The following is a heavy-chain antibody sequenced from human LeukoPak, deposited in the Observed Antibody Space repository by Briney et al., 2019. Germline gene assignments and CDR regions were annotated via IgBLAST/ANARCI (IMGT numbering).Heavy chain of an antibody. CDR3: AREGGYCGGDCQPDDAFDI. D-gene: IGHD2-21*02. CDR2: IIPIFGTA. J-gene: IGHJ3*02. Sequence: GASVKVSCKASGGTFSSYAISWVRQAPGQGLEWMGGIIPIFGTANYAQKFQGRVTITTDESTSTAYMELSSLRSEDTAVYYCAREGGYCGGDCQPDDAFDIWGQGTMVTVSS. CDR1: GGTFSSYA. V-gene: IGHV1-69*05.